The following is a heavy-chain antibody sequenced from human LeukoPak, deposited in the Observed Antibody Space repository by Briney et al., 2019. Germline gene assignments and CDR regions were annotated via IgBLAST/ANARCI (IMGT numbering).Heavy chain of an antibody. CDR3: ASPRGDDSGGYYTWYFHH. CDR1: GGSISSGSYY. Sequence: KPSETLSLTCTVSGGSISSGSYYWSWIRQPAGKGLEWIGRIYTSGSTYYNPSLKSRVTISVDTSKNQFSLKLSSVTAADTAVYFCASPRGDDSGGYYTWYFHHWGQGILVTVSS. D-gene: IGHD3-22*01. V-gene: IGHV4-61*02. J-gene: IGHJ1*01. CDR2: IYTSGST.